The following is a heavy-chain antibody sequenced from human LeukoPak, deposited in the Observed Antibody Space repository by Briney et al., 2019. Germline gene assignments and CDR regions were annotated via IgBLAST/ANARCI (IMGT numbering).Heavy chain of an antibody. CDR2: VDPEDGET. Sequence: ASVKVSCKASGYTFTGYYMHWVRQAPGKGLEWMGLVDPEDGETIYAEKFQGRVTITADTSTDTAYMELSSLRSEDTAVYYCATGGVYGDYDGYWGQGTLVTVSS. CDR1: GYTFTGYY. J-gene: IGHJ4*02. V-gene: IGHV1-69-2*01. CDR3: ATGGVYGDYDGY. D-gene: IGHD4-17*01.